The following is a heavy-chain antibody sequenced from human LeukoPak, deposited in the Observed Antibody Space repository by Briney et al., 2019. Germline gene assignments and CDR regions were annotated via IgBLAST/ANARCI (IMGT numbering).Heavy chain of an antibody. J-gene: IGHJ4*02. CDR1: GFTFSSYA. CDR3: AKGKQWELYFAQPKYYFDY. Sequence: PGGSLRLSCAASGFTFSSYAMSWVRQAPGKGLEWVSAISGSGGSTYYADSVKGRFTISRDNSKNTLYLQMNSLRAEDTAVYYCAKGKQWELYFAQPKYYFDYWGQGTLVTVSS. CDR2: ISGSGGST. V-gene: IGHV3-23*01. D-gene: IGHD1-26*01.